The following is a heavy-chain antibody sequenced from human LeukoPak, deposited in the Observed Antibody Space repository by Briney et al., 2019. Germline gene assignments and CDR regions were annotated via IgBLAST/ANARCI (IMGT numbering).Heavy chain of an antibody. J-gene: IGHJ4*02. D-gene: IGHD5-12*01. CDR1: GFTFSSYA. CDR2: ISGGGGTT. Sequence: QPGGSLRLSCAASGFTFSSYAMNWVRQAPGKGLEWVSAISGGGGTTYYADSVKGRFTISRDNSKNTLVLQMNSLRAEDAAVYYCAKDREGLSSGYDLEYFDYWGQGTLVTVSS. CDR3: AKDREGLSSGYDLEYFDY. V-gene: IGHV3-23*01.